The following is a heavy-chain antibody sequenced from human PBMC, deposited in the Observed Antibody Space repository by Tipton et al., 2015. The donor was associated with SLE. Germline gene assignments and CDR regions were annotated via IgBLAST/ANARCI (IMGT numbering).Heavy chain of an antibody. V-gene: IGHV3-30-3*01. Sequence: SPRLSCAASGFTFGSYAMHWVRQAPGQGLEWVAVISNDGSDKYYADSVKGRDSVRGRFTISRDNSKNTLYVQMNSLRTEDTAVYYCAREAYHYGMDVWGQGTTVTVSS. CDR1: GFTFGSYA. J-gene: IGHJ6*02. CDR2: ISNDGSDK. CDR3: AREAYHYGMDV.